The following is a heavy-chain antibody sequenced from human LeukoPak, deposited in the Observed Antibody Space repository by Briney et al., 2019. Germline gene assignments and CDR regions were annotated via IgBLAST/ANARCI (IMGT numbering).Heavy chain of an antibody. V-gene: IGHV4-38-2*02. CDR2: IYHSGNT. J-gene: IGHJ6*03. CDR3: ARADEARPNHYYMDV. D-gene: IGHD6-6*01. Sequence: SETLSLTCTVSGFSISSGYYWAWIRQPPGKGLEWIGSIYHSGNTYYNPSLKSRVIISVDTSKNQFSLKLSSVTAADTAVYYCARADEARPNHYYMDVWGKGTTVTVSS. CDR1: GFSISSGYY.